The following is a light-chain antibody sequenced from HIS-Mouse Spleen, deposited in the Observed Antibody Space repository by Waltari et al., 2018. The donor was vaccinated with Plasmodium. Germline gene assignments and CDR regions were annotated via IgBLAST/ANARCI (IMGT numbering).Light chain of an antibody. Sequence: SYDLPQPPPVSVSPGQTAIITSSAGAFPNKYAYWYQQKSRQAPVLVIYEDSKRPTEIPERLSGSSSGTMATLTISGAQVEDEADYYCYSTDSSGNHRVFGGGTKLTVL. CDR2: EDS. V-gene: IGLV3-10*01. CDR1: AFPNKY. J-gene: IGLJ3*02. CDR3: YSTDSSGNHRV.